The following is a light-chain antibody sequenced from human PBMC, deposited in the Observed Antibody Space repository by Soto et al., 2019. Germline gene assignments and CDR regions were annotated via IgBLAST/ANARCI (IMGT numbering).Light chain of an antibody. V-gene: IGKV3-15*01. CDR1: QSVSIN. CDR3: QQYNNRRT. Sequence: EIGMTMSPATLSVYQGETATLSCRASQSVSINLAWYQQKPGQAPRLLLYGASARATGIPARFSGSGSGTEFTLTISSLQSEDFAVYYCQQYNNRRTFGQGTKVDIK. CDR2: GAS. J-gene: IGKJ1*01.